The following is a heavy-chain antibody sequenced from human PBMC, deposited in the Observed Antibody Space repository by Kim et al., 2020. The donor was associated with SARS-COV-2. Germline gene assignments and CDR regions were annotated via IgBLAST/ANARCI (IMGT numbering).Heavy chain of an antibody. Sequence: PSLKSRVTISVDTSKNQFSLKRSSVTAADTAVYYCARRGNYYYYGMDVWGQGTTVTVSS. J-gene: IGHJ6*02. V-gene: IGHV4-31*02. CDR3: ARRGNYYYYGMDV. D-gene: IGHD3-16*01.